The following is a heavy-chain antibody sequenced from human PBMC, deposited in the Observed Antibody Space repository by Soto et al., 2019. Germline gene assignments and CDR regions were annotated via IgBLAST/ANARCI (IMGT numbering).Heavy chain of an antibody. J-gene: IGHJ6*02. CDR3: AREVRDSSGYYYLGGTAYYYYGMDV. Sequence: SETLSLTCTVSCGSISSGGYYWSWIRQHPGKGLEWIGYIYYSGSTYYNPSLKSRVTISVDTSKNQFSLKLSSVTAADTAVYYCAREVRDSSGYYYLGGTAYYYYGMDVWGQGTTVTVSS. V-gene: IGHV4-31*03. CDR1: CGSISSGGYY. CDR2: IYYSGST. D-gene: IGHD3-22*01.